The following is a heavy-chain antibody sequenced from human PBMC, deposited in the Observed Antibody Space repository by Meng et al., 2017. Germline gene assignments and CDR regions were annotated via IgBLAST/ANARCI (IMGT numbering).Heavy chain of an antibody. CDR2: NNYSGSS. V-gene: IGHV4-34*01. Sequence: GPGLVKPSETLSLTCAVYGGSISGYYLSGRRQPPGKGLEWFGENNYSGSSNYNPSLQSRVTISVDTSKNQFSLKLSSVTAADTAVYYCARVLDPVIVEFDYWGQGTLVTVSS. J-gene: IGHJ4*02. CDR1: GGSISGYY. CDR3: ARVLDPVIVEFDY. D-gene: IGHD3/OR15-3a*01.